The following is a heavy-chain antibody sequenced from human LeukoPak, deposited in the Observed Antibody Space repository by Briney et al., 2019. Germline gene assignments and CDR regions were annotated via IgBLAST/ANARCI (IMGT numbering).Heavy chain of an antibody. Sequence: GRSLRLSCAASGFTFSSYAMHWVRQAPGKGLEWVAVISYDGSNKYYADPVKGRFTISRDNSKNTLYLQMDSLRAEDTAVYYCASLSTSSGQQFDYWGQGTLVTVSS. CDR1: GFTFSSYA. CDR3: ASLSTSSGQQFDY. V-gene: IGHV3-30*04. D-gene: IGHD2-2*01. CDR2: ISYDGSNK. J-gene: IGHJ4*02.